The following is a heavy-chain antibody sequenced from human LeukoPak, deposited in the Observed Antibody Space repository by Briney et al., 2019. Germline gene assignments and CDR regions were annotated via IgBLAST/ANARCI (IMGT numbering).Heavy chain of an antibody. CDR3: AKDTRRDGYNPWFLRHYFDY. D-gene: IGHD3-22*01. Sequence: GGSLRLSSAASGFTFRSYAMSRVREAPGKGLGWGSAICGIGGSTYYADSVKGRFTISRDNSKNTLYLKMNSMTAEDTAVYYCAKDTRRDGYNPWFLRHYFDYWGQGTLVTVSS. CDR1: GFTFRSYA. CDR2: ICGIGGST. J-gene: IGHJ4*02. V-gene: IGHV3-23*01.